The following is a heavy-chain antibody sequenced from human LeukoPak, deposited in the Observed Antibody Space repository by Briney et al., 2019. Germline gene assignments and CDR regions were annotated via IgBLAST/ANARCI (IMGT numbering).Heavy chain of an antibody. J-gene: IGHJ3*02. CDR1: GYSFTSYW. V-gene: IGHV5-51*01. D-gene: IGHD6-25*01. Sequence: ESLKISCKGSGYSFTSYWIGWVRQMPGKGLEWMGIIYPGDSDTRYSPSFQDQVTISADKSISTAYLQWSSLKASDTAMYYCGGALPHDAFDIWGQGTMVTVSS. CDR2: IYPGDSDT. CDR3: GGALPHDAFDI.